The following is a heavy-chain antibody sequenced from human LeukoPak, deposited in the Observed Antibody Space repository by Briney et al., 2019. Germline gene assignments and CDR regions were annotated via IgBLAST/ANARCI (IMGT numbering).Heavy chain of an antibody. J-gene: IGHJ4*02. CDR2: INSDGSST. CDR1: GFTFSSYW. V-gene: IGHV3-74*01. D-gene: IGHD5-12*01. CDR3: ARGYSGYDRISDFDY. Sequence: PGGSLRLSCAASGFTFSSYWMHWVRQAPGKGLVWVSRINSDGSSTSYADSVKGRFTISRDNAKNTLYLQMNSLRAEDTAVYYCARGYSGYDRISDFDYWGQGTLVTVSS.